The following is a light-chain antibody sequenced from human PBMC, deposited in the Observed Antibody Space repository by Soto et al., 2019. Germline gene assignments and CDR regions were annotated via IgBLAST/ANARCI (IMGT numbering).Light chain of an antibody. J-gene: IGLJ3*02. CDR3: CSFAGSYTFWV. Sequence: QSALTQPRSVSGSPGQSLTISCTGTSSDVGDYNYVSWYQQYPGKAPKLVIYDVSKRPSGVPDRFSGSKSGNTASLTISGLQAEDEADYYCCSFAGSYTFWVFGGGTKLTVL. CDR2: DVS. V-gene: IGLV2-11*01. CDR1: SSDVGDYNY.